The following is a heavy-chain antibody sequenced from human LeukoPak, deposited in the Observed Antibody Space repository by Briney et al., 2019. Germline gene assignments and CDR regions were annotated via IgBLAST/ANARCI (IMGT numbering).Heavy chain of an antibody. Sequence: PGRSLRLSCAASGFTFSSYGMHWVRQAPGKGLEWVAVISYDGSNKYYADSVKGRFTISRDNSKNTLYLQMNSLRAEDTAVYYCATDPERGIVATRDWDFDYWGQGTLVTVSS. CDR2: ISYDGSNK. D-gene: IGHD5-12*01. CDR3: ATDPERGIVATRDWDFDY. J-gene: IGHJ4*02. V-gene: IGHV3-30*03. CDR1: GFTFSSYG.